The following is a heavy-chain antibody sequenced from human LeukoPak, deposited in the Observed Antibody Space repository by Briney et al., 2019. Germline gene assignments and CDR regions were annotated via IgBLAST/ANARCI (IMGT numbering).Heavy chain of an antibody. CDR2: INHSGST. D-gene: IGHD4-17*01. CDR3: AREDYGDQTGDAFDI. Sequence: SETLSLTCAVYGGSFSGYYWSWIRQPPGKGLEWIGEINHSGSTNYNPSLKGRVTISVDTSKNQFSLKLSSVTAADTAVYYCAREDYGDQTGDAFDIWGQGTMVTVSS. V-gene: IGHV4-34*01. J-gene: IGHJ3*02. CDR1: GGSFSGYY.